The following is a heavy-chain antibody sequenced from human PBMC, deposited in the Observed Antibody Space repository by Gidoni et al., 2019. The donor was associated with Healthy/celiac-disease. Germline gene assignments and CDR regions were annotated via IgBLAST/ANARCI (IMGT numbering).Heavy chain of an antibody. CDR2: IRSKANSYAT. CDR1: GFTFSGSA. J-gene: IGHJ6*02. V-gene: IGHV3-73*01. Sequence: EVQLVESGGGLVQPGGSLKLSCAAPGFTFSGSAILWVRQASGKGLGWVGRIRSKANSYATAYAASVKGRFTISRDDSKNTAYLQMNSLKTEDTAVYYCTSYSIVPGGMDVWGQGTTVTVSS. D-gene: IGHD6-13*01. CDR3: TSYSIVPGGMDV.